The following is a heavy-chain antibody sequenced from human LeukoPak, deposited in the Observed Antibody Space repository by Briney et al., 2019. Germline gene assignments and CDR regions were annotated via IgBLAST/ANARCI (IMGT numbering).Heavy chain of an antibody. Sequence: ASVKVSCKASGYTFTSYGISWVRQAPGQGLEWMGWISAYNGNTNYAQKLQGRATMTTDTSTSTAYMELRSLRSDDTAVYYCARGGLVFYYDSSGYFDYWGQGTLVTVSS. CDR3: ARGGLVFYYDSSGYFDY. J-gene: IGHJ4*02. V-gene: IGHV1-18*01. CDR2: ISAYNGNT. CDR1: GYTFTSYG. D-gene: IGHD3-22*01.